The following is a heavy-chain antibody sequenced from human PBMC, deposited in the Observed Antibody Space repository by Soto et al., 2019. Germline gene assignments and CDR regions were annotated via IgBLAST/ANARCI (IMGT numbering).Heavy chain of an antibody. J-gene: IGHJ6*02. CDR1: GYTFTNFG. Sequence: GASVKVSCKASGYTFTNFGISWVRQAPGQGLEWMGRISGYNGNPNYAQKLQGRVTLTTDTSTGTAYMELRSLRSDDTAVYYCARDVILVPAARRRMDVWGQGTTVTVSS. V-gene: IGHV1-18*01. CDR2: ISGYNGNP. D-gene: IGHD2-2*01. CDR3: ARDVILVPAARRRMDV.